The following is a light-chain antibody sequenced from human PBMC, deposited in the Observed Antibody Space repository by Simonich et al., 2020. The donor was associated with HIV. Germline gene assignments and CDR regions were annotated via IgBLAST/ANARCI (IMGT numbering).Light chain of an antibody. CDR3: QQSYNTPRT. CDR1: QSISSY. V-gene: IGKV1-39*01. Sequence: DIQMTQSPSSLSASVGDRVTITCRTSQSISSYLNWYKQKPGNAPKLLIYAASSLQSGVPSRFSGSGSGTDFTLTISSLQPEDFATYYCQQSYNTPRTFGQGSKVEIK. CDR2: AAS. J-gene: IGKJ1*01.